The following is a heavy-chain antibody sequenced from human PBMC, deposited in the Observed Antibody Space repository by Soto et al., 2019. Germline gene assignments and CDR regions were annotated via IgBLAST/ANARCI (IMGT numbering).Heavy chain of an antibody. V-gene: IGHV4-4*02. CDR2: IYHSGST. Sequence: QVQLQESGPGLVKPSGTLSLTCAVSGGSISSSNWWSWVRQPPGKGLEGIGEIYHSGSTNYNPSLKSRVTISVDKSKNQFSLKLSSVTAADTAVYYCASLTDSSGYYQYYFDYWGQGTLVTVSS. D-gene: IGHD3-22*01. CDR3: ASLTDSSGYYQYYFDY. CDR1: GGSISSSNW. J-gene: IGHJ4*02.